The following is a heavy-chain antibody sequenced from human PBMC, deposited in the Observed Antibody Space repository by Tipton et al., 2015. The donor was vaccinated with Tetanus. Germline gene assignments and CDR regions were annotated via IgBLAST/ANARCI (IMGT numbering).Heavy chain of an antibody. Sequence: TLSLTCAVYGGSFSVYYWSWIRQPPGKGLEWIGEINHSGSTNYNPSLGSRVTMSVDTSKIQFSLKVSSVTAADTAVYYCARGQAAGFTVGYYYYYYGMDVWGQGTTVTVSS. CDR3: ARGQAAGFTVGYYYYYYGMDV. J-gene: IGHJ6*02. D-gene: IGHD6-13*01. V-gene: IGHV4-34*01. CDR2: INHSGST. CDR1: GGSFSVYY.